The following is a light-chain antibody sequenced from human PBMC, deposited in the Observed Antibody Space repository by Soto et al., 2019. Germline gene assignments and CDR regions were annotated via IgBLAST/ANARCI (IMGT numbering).Light chain of an antibody. CDR1: QSFSGNY. V-gene: IGKV3-20*01. Sequence: EIVLTQSPGTLSLSPGERVTLSCRASQSFSGNYLTWYQHKPGQAPRLLIYGVSSRATGIPDRFSGSGSGTDFTLSITRLEPEDFALYYCQQYGSTPLTFGGGTKVDIK. J-gene: IGKJ4*01. CDR2: GVS. CDR3: QQYGSTPLT.